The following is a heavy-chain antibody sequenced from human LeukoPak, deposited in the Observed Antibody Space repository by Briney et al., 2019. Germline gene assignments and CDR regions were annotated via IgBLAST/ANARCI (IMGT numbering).Heavy chain of an antibody. CDR3: ARLVNRSLFDY. Sequence: PSQTLSLTCTVSGGAVSSGDYYWSWIRQPAGKEQEWIGRIYTSGITIYNPSLSSRVTISVDTSKNQVSLKLSSVTAADTAVHYCARLVNRSLFDYWGQGTLVTVSS. J-gene: IGHJ4*02. V-gene: IGHV4-61*02. CDR1: GGAVSSGDYY. D-gene: IGHD3-22*01. CDR2: IYTSGIT.